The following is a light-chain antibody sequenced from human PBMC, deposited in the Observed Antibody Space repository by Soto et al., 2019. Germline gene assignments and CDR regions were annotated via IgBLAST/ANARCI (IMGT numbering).Light chain of an antibody. J-gene: IGKJ4*01. V-gene: IGKV1-6*01. CDR3: LQDNNFPLT. CDR2: TAS. Sequence: AIQMTQSPSSLSATIGDRVTITCRASQAIRSDLGWYQQKTGKAPKVLIYTASNLQSGVPSRFSGSGSGTDFTLTISRLQPEDFAAYYCLQDNNFPLTFGGGTKGEMK. CDR1: QAIRSD.